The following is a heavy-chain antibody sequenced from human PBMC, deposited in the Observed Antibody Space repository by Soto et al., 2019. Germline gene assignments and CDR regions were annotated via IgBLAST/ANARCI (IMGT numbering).Heavy chain of an antibody. J-gene: IGHJ3*02. CDR1: GGSISSYY. CDR2: IYYSGST. V-gene: IGHV4-59*01. D-gene: IGHD3-10*01. Sequence: SLTCTVSGGSISSYYWSWIRQPPGKGLEWIGYIYYSGSTNYNPSLKSRVTISVDTSKNQFSLKLSSVTAADTAVYYCACSRITLVRGVNHRAFDIWGQGTMVTVSS. CDR3: ACSRITLVRGVNHRAFDI.